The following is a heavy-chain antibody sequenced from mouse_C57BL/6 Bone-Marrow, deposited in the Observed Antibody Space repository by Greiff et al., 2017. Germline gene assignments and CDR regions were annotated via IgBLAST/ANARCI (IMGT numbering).Heavy chain of an antibody. CDR1: GYTFTSYG. V-gene: IGHV1-81*01. CDR2: IYPRSGNT. D-gene: IGHD1-1*01. CDR3: ARGGPYAAWFAY. Sequence: VKLQQSGAELARPGASVKLSCKASGYTFTSYGISWVKQRTGQGLEWIGEIYPRSGNTYYNEKFKGKATLTADKSSSTAYMALRSLTSEDSAGYCCARGGPYAAWFAYWGQGTLVTVSA. J-gene: IGHJ3*01.